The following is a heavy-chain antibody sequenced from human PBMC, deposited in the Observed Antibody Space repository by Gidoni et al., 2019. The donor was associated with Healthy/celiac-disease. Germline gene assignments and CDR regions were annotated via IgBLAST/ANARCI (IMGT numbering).Heavy chain of an antibody. D-gene: IGHD3-3*01. J-gene: IGHJ6*02. V-gene: IGHV3-21*01. CDR1: GFTFRRYS. CDR2: ISSRSSYI. Sequence: EVQLVESGGGLVKPGGSLRLSCAASGFTFRRYSMNGVRQAPGKGLEGVSSISSRSSYIYYADSVKGRFTISRDNAKNSLYLQMNSLRAEDTAVYYCARVTGYYDFWSGYYPDYYYGMDVWGQGTTVTVSS. CDR3: ARVTGYYDFWSGYYPDYYYGMDV.